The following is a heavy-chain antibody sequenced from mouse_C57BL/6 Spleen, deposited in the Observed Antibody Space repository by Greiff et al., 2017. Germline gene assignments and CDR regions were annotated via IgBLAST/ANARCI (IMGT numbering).Heavy chain of an antibody. CDR3: ARGCGTAMDY. CDR1: GFTITSYW. V-gene: IGHV1-50*01. D-gene: IGHD1-1*01. J-gene: IGHJ4*01. Sequence: VKLQQSGAELVKPGASVKLSCKASGFTITSYWMQWVKQRPGQGLEWIGVIDPSDSDTNYTQKFKGKATLTVDTSSSTAYMQLSSLTSEDTAVYYCARGCGTAMDYWGQGTTVTVSS. CDR2: IDPSDSDT.